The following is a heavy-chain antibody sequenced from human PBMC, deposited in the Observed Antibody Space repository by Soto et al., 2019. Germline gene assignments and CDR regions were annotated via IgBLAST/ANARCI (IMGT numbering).Heavy chain of an antibody. CDR1: GYSFTSYW. Sequence: GESLKISCKGSGYSFTSYWISWVRQVPGKGLEWMGRIDPSDSYTNYSPSFQGHVTISADKSISTAYLQCSSLKESDTAMYYCARLPFDYDILTGYYTKGFDYWGQGTLVTVSS. D-gene: IGHD3-9*01. V-gene: IGHV5-10-1*01. CDR3: ARLPFDYDILTGYYTKGFDY. J-gene: IGHJ4*02. CDR2: IDPSDSYT.